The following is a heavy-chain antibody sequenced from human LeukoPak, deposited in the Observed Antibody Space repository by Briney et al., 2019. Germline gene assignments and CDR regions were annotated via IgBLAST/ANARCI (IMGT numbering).Heavy chain of an antibody. V-gene: IGHV4-34*01. J-gene: IGHJ4*02. CDR3: ARGRRIAAALDY. CDR2: INHSGST. D-gene: IGHD6-13*01. CDR1: GGSFSGCY. Sequence: SETLSLTCAVYGGSFSGCYWSWIRQPPEKGLEWIGEINHSGSTNYNPSLKSRVTISVDTSKNQFSLKLSSVTAADTAVYYCARGRRIAAALDYWGQGTLVTVSS.